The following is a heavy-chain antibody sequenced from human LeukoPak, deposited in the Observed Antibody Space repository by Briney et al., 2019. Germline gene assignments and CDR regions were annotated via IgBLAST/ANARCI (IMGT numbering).Heavy chain of an antibody. CDR2: ISYDGRNK. V-gene: IGHV3-30*03. J-gene: IGHJ5*02. CDR3: ASTLTGYSFVDP. D-gene: IGHD3-9*01. CDR1: GFTFSDYG. Sequence: GGSLRLSCAASGFTFSDYGMHWVRQAPGKGLEWVTPISYDGRNKYYADSVKGRFTISRDNSKNTLYLQMNSLRAEDTAVYYCASTLTGYSFVDPWGPGSLVTVSS.